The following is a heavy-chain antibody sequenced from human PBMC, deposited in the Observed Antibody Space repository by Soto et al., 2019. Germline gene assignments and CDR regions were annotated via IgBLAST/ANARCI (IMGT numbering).Heavy chain of an antibody. J-gene: IGHJ5*02. V-gene: IGHV3-53*01. Sequence: GGSLRLSCAASDFTVGNNYMTWVRQAPGKGLEWVSVIYSGGGTMYTDSVKGRFTISRDNSKNTLYLQMDSLRAEDAAIYYCARDYGISGWYLNWIDTWGQGTLVTVSS. D-gene: IGHD1-20*01. CDR1: DFTVGNNY. CDR2: IYSGGGT. CDR3: ARDYGISGWYLNWIDT.